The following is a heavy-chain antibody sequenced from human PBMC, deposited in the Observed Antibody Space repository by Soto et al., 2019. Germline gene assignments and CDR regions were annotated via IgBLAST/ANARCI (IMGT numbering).Heavy chain of an antibody. CDR3: AKDVSSRRWFDP. CDR1: GASIRSYH. V-gene: IGHV4-4*07. Sequence: KTSETLSLTCAVSGASIRSYHWSFLRQPAGKGLEWIGRIQHTGNTNYNPSLKSRVTMSADTSKNQISLKMTSVTAADTAVYFCAKDVSSRRWFDPRGQGVRVTVSS. CDR2: IQHTGNT. J-gene: IGHJ5*02. D-gene: IGHD3-16*01.